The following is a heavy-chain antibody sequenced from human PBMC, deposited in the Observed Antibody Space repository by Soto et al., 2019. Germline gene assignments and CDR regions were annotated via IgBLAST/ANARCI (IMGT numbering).Heavy chain of an antibody. CDR3: ARISARRNDFDV. CDR2: ITPYNGNT. Sequence: QGQLVQYGAEVKNTGASVKVSCQASNYLFGAFGISWVRQAPGQGLEWMGWITPYNGNTHYAEKFQDRVTMTADKSTTTAYMEVRRLTSDDTAVYFCARISARRNDFDVWGQGTVVTVSS. J-gene: IGHJ3*01. V-gene: IGHV1-18*01. CDR1: NYLFGAFG.